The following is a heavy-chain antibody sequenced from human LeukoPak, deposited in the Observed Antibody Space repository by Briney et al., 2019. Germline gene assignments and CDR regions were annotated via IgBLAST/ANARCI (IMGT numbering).Heavy chain of an antibody. V-gene: IGHV4-34*01. J-gene: IGHJ4*02. CDR2: INHSGST. CDR1: GGSFSGYY. CDR3: ARVAHDILTGFDY. D-gene: IGHD3-9*01. Sequence: SETLSLTCAVYGGSFSGYYWSWIRQPPGKGLEWIGEINHSGSTNYNPSLKSRVTISVDTSKNQFSLKLSSVTAADTAVYYCARVAHDILTGFDYWGQGTLVTVSS.